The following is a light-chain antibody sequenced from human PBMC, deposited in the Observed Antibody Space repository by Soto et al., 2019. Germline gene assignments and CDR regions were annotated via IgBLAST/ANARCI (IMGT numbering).Light chain of an antibody. J-gene: IGLJ2*01. CDR3: QSYDSSLSISV. CDR2: GDI. Sequence: QSVLTQPPSVSGAPGQRVSISCTGTSSNIGAGYDVHWYQHLPGTAPKLLIFGDINRPSGFPDRFSGSKSGTSASLAITGLQSEDEADYYCQSYDSSLSISVFGGGTQLTVL. V-gene: IGLV1-40*01. CDR1: SSNIGAGYD.